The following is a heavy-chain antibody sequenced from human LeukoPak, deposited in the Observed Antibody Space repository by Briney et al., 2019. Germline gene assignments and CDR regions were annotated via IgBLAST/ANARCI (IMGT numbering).Heavy chain of an antibody. CDR1: GGSISSYY. Sequence: SETLSLTCTVSGGSISSYYWSWIRQPAGKGLEWIGRFYNSEINNYNPSLKSRITMSIDTSKDQFSLRLSSVTAADTAVYYCARETAELGRSIDYWGQGILVTVSS. CDR2: FYNSEIN. D-gene: IGHD6-6*01. J-gene: IGHJ4*02. V-gene: IGHV4-4*07. CDR3: ARETAELGRSIDY.